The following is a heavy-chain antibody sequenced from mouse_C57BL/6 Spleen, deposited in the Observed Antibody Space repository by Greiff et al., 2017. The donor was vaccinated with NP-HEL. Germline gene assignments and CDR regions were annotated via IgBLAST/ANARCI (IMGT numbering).Heavy chain of an antibody. CDR2: INYDGSST. CDR1: GFTFSDYY. J-gene: IGHJ1*03. Sequence: EVKLMESEGGLVQPGSSMKLSCTASGFTFSDYYMAWVRQVPEKGLEWVANINYDGSSTYYLDSLKSRFIISRDNAKNILYLQMSSLKSEDTATYYCARGGHGSSFYWYFDVWGTGTTVTVSS. CDR3: ARGGHGSSFYWYFDV. D-gene: IGHD1-1*01. V-gene: IGHV5-16*01.